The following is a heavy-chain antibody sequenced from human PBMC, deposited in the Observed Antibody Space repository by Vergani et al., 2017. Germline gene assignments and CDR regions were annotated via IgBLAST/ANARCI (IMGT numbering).Heavy chain of an antibody. J-gene: IGHJ4*02. CDR2: ISSSSSYI. CDR3: ASSDDYGDYVNY. D-gene: IGHD4-17*01. CDR1: GFTFSSYS. Sequence: EVQLVESGGGLVKPGGSLRLSCAASGFTFSSYSMNWVRQAPGKGLEWVSSISSSSSYIYYADSVKGRLTISRDNAKNSLYLQMNSLRAEDTAVYYCASSDDYGDYVNYWGQGTLVTVSS. V-gene: IGHV3-21*01.